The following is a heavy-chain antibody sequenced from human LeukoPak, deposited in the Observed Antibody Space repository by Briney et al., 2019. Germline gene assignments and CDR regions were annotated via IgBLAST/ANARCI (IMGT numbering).Heavy chain of an antibody. D-gene: IGHD6-6*01. CDR3: ALTSIAARLPSWYFDY. CDR1: GYTFTTSA. Sequence: GASVKVSCKASGYTFTTSAMNLVRQAPGQGLEWMGWISAYNGNTNYAQKLQGRVTMTTDTSTSTAYMELRSLRSDDTAVYYCALTSIAARLPSWYFDYWGQGTLVTVSS. CDR2: ISAYNGNT. V-gene: IGHV1-18*01. J-gene: IGHJ4*02.